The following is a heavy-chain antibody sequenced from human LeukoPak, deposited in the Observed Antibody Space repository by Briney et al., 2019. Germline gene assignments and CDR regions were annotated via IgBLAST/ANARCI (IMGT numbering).Heavy chain of an antibody. CDR2: ISGNGGST. CDR3: AKGDCTSTSCYDASSY. D-gene: IGHD2-2*01. CDR1: GFTFSSYA. V-gene: IGHV3-23*01. J-gene: IGHJ4*02. Sequence: PGGSLRLSCAASGFTFSSYAMSWVRQAPGKGLEWVSTISGNGGSTYYADSVKGRFTISRDNSKNTLYLQMNSLRVEDTAVYYCAKGDCTSTSCYDASSYWGQGTLVTVSS.